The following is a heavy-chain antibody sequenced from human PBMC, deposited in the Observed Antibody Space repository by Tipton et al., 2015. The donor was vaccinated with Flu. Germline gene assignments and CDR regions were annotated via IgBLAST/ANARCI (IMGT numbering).Heavy chain of an antibody. V-gene: IGHV3-33*01. D-gene: IGHD3-10*01. J-gene: IGHJ4*02. CDR2: IWYDGSNK. Sequence: SLRLSCAASGFTFSSYGMHWVRQAPGKGLEWVAVIWYDGSNKYYADSVKGRFTISRDNSKNTLYLQMNSLRAEDTAVYYCARGIVSYYGSGSYYHFDYWGQGTLVTVSS. CDR1: GFTFSSYG. CDR3: ARGIVSYYGSGSYYHFDY.